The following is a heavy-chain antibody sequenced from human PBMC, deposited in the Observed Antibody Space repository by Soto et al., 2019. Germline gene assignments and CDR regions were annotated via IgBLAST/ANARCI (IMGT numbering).Heavy chain of an antibody. V-gene: IGHV3-72*01. J-gene: IGHJ4*02. CDR2: RKNKADSYTT. Sequence: EVQLVESGGGLVQPGGSLRLSCAASGFTFSDHYMDWVRQAPGKGLGWVGRRKNKADSYTTEYAASVKGRFTISRDGSKNSLFLQMNSLKTEDTAVYYCTVWGSGNDFGAAWGQGILVTVSS. CDR1: GFTFSDHY. D-gene: IGHD3-10*01. CDR3: TVWGSGNDFGAA.